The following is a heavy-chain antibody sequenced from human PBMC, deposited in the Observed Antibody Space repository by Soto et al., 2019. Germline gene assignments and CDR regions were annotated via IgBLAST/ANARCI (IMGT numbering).Heavy chain of an antibody. CDR3: ARGRTSSPAPGDY. J-gene: IGHJ4*02. V-gene: IGHV4-31*03. Sequence: QVQLQESGPGLVKPSQTLSLTCTVSGGSISSGGYYWSWIRQHPGKGLEWIGYIYYSGSTYYSPSLKSRVTISVDTSKNQFALKLSSVTAADTAVYCCARGRTSSPAPGDYWGQGTLVTVSS. CDR1: GGSISSGGYY. CDR2: IYYSGST. D-gene: IGHD2-2*01.